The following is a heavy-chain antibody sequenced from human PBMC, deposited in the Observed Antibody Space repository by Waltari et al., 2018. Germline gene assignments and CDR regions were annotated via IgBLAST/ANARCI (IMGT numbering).Heavy chain of an antibody. V-gene: IGHV3-73*01. Sequence: VTFSDSAMHWVRQASGKGLEWVGRIRTKANIYATAYAASVKGRFTISRDDSKNMVCLQMNSLKTDDTAVYYCSRPPFEFSTSSYYYGMDVWGQGTTVTVSS. CDR2: IRTKANIYAT. CDR1: VTFSDSA. CDR3: SRPPFEFSTSSYYYGMDV. J-gene: IGHJ6*02. D-gene: IGHD6-6*01.